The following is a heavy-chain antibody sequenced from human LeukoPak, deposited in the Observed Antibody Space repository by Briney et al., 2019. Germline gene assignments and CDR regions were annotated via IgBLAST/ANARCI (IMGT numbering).Heavy chain of an antibody. D-gene: IGHD3-22*01. CDR2: IKQDGSEK. V-gene: IGHV3-7*01. CDR3: ARDGDYYDSSGYYYLSDY. J-gene: IGHJ4*02. Sequence: GGSLRLSCAASGFTFSSYWMSWVRQAPGKGLEWVANIKQDGSEKYYVDSVKGRFTISRDNAKNSLYLQMNSLRAEDTAVYYCARDGDYYDSSGYYYLSDYWGQGTLVTVSS. CDR1: GFTFSSYW.